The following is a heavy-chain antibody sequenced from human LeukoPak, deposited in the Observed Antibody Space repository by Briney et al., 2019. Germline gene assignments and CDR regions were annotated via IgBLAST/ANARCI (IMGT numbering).Heavy chain of an antibody. V-gene: IGHV4-61*02. Sequence: SETLSLTCTVSGGSISSGSYYWSWIRQPAGKGLEWIGRIYTSGSTNYNPSLKSRVTISVDTSKNQFSLKLSSVTAADTAVYYCARAAKELTIFEGVSSSYYYYYMDVWGKGTTVTVSS. CDR2: IYTSGST. CDR1: GGSISSGSYY. D-gene: IGHD3-3*01. CDR3: ARAAKELTIFEGVSSSYYYYYMDV. J-gene: IGHJ6*03.